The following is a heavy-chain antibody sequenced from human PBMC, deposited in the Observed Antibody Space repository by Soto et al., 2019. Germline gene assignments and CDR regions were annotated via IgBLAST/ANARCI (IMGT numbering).Heavy chain of an antibody. Sequence: QVQLVESGGGVVQPGRSLRLSCAASGFTFSSYGMHWVRQAPGKGLEWVAVMSYDGSNKYYADSVKGRFTISRDNSKNTLYLQRSSLRAEDTAVYYCAKDLVHWKSSSWDCGGYFDYWGQGTLVTVSS. CDR3: AKDLVHWKSSSWDCGGYFDY. J-gene: IGHJ4*02. D-gene: IGHD6-13*01. CDR2: MSYDGSNK. CDR1: GFTFSSYG. V-gene: IGHV3-30*18.